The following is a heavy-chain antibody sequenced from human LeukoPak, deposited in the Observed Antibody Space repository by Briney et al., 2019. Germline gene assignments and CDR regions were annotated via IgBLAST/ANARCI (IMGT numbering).Heavy chain of an antibody. CDR2: IYYSGST. V-gene: IGHV4-59*01. CDR3: ARAANTAMVTG. J-gene: IGHJ4*02. CDR1: GGSISSYY. Sequence: SETLSLTCTVSGGSISSYYWSWLRQPPGKGLEWIGYIYYSGSTNYNPSRKRRVTISVDTSKNQLSLKLSAVTAADTAVYYCARAANTAMVTGWGQGTLVTVSS. D-gene: IGHD5-18*01.